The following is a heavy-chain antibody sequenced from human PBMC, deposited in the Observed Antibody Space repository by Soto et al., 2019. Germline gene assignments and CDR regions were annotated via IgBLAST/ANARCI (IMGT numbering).Heavy chain of an antibody. CDR2: IYTSGTT. CDR3: ARDSVGISSPGVY. Sequence: SETLSLTCTVSGGSINGYYWTWIRQPAGKGLEWVGRIYTSGTTSYNPSLKSRVTMSLDTSKNQFSLRLTSVTAADTAVYYCARDSVGISSPGVYWGRGTLVTVSS. CDR1: GGSINGYY. D-gene: IGHD1-26*01. J-gene: IGHJ4*02. V-gene: IGHV4-4*07.